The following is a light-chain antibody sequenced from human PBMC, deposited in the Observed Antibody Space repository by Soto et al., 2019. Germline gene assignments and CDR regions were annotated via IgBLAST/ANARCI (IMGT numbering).Light chain of an antibody. CDR3: SSYTSTSTLL. CDR2: DVS. CDR1: SSDVGDYNS. J-gene: IGLJ3*02. Sequence: QSALTQPASVSGSHGQSITISCTGTSSDVGDYNSVSWYQQHPGKAPKLMIYDVSNRPSGVSNRFSGSKSGNTASLTISGLQAEDEAVYYCSSYTSTSTLLFGGGTKLTVL. V-gene: IGLV2-14*01.